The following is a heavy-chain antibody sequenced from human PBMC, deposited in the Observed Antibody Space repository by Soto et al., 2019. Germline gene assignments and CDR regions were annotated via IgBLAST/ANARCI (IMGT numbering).Heavy chain of an antibody. J-gene: IGHJ3*02. CDR1: GYSFTSYW. V-gene: IGHV5-51*01. D-gene: IGHD3-9*01. Sequence: GESLKISCKGSGYSFTSYWIGWVRQMPGKGLEWMGIIYPGDSDTRYSPSFQGQVTISADKSISTAYLQWSSLKASDTAMYYCARHRGGRGRYFDWAHEAFDMWGQETMVT. CDR3: ARHRGGRGRYFDWAHEAFDM. CDR2: IYPGDSDT.